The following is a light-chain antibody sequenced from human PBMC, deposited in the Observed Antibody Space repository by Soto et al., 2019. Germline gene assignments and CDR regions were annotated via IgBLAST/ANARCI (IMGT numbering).Light chain of an antibody. Sequence: QSALTQPASVSGSPGQSITISCTGTSSDVGSYNLVSWYQQHPGKAPKLMIYEGSKRPSGVSNRFSGSKSGNTASLTISGLQAEDEADYYCCSYVDTDTWAFGGGTKVTVL. CDR2: EGS. V-gene: IGLV2-23*01. J-gene: IGLJ3*02. CDR1: SSDVGSYNL. CDR3: CSYVDTDTWA.